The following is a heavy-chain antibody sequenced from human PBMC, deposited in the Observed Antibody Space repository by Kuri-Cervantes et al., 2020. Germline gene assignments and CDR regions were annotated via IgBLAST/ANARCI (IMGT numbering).Heavy chain of an antibody. Sequence: SETLSLTCSVSGGSINNYFWNWIRQPPGKGLEWIAYISYNGKNNKYNASLKSLVTISVDASKDQFSLKLSSVTAADTAVYYCARGRGQGRVSSGGYEGAYYYMDVWGKGTTVTVSS. CDR1: GGSINNYF. CDR2: ISYNGKNN. D-gene: IGHD6-19*01. CDR3: ARGRGQGRVSSGGYEGAYYYMDV. J-gene: IGHJ6*03. V-gene: IGHV4-59*08.